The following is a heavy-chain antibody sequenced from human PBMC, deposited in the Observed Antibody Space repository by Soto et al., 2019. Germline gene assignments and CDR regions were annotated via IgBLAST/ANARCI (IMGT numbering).Heavy chain of an antibody. Sequence: TSETLSLTCTVSGGSISSYYWSWIRQPPGKGLEWIGYIYYSGSTNYNPSLKSRVTISVDTSKNQFSLKLSSVTAADTAVYYCARGDAAYYYYMDVWGKGTTVTVSS. D-gene: IGHD2-15*01. CDR1: GGSISSYY. CDR2: IYYSGST. V-gene: IGHV4-59*01. CDR3: ARGDAAYYYYMDV. J-gene: IGHJ6*03.